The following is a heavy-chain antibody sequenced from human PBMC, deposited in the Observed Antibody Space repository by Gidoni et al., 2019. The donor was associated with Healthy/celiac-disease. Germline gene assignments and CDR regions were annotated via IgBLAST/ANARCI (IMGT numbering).Heavy chain of an antibody. V-gene: IGHV3-21*01. CDR2: ISSSSSYI. J-gene: IGHJ6*02. CDR1: GFTFSSYS. D-gene: IGHD7-27*01. CDR3: ARVDPRTGDKYYGMDV. Sequence: EVQLVESGGGLVKPGGSLSLSCAASGFTFSSYSMNWVRQAPGKGLEWVSSISSSSSYIYYADSVKGRFTISRDNAKNSLYLQMNSLRAEDTAVYYCARVDPRTGDKYYGMDVWGQGTTVTVSS.